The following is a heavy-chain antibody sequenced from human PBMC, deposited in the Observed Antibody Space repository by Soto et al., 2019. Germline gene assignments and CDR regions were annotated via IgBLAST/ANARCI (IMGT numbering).Heavy chain of an antibody. CDR3: ESSTPMARVDY. J-gene: IGHJ4*02. CDR2: IFNSGTT. V-gene: IGHV4-31*03. Sequence: QVQLQESGPRLVKPSQTLSLTCTVSGASISSGGYYWTWVRQQPVKGLEYIGYIFNSGTTYYNPSLKSRVTISPDTSKNQFTMRLTSVTAADTAVYYCESSTPMARVDYGGQGTLLTVAS. CDR1: GASISSGGYY.